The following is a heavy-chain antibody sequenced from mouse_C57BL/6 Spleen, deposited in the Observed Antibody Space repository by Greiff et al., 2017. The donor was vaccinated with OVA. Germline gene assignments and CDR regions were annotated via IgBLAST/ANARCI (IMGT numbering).Heavy chain of an antibody. V-gene: IGHV1-82*01. CDR1: GYAFSSSW. CDR2: IYPGDGDT. Sequence: QVQLQQSGPELVKPGASVKISCKASGYAFSSSWMNWVKQRPGKGLEWIGRIYPGDGDTNYNGKFKGKATLTADKSSSTAYMQLSSLTSEDSAVYFCARGDFSYDYAMDYWGQGTSVTVSS. CDR3: ARGDFSYDYAMDY. J-gene: IGHJ4*01. D-gene: IGHD1-1*01.